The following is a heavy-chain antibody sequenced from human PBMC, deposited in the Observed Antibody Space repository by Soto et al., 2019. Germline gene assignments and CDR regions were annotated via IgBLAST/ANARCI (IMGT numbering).Heavy chain of an antibody. CDR1: GFTFSSYD. CDR2: IGTAGDT. CDR3: ARWTGYSPFDI. V-gene: IGHV3-13*01. Sequence: EVQLVESGGGLVQPGGSLRLSCAASGFTFSSYDMHWVRQATGKGLEWVSAIGTAGDTYYPGSVKGRFTISRENAKNSLYLQMNSLRAEDTAVYYCARWTGYSPFDIWGQGTMVTVSS. D-gene: IGHD3-9*01. J-gene: IGHJ3*02.